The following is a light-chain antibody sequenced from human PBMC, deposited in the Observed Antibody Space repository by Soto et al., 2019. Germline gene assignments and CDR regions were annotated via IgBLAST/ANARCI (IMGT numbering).Light chain of an antibody. CDR3: SSYAGSSNV. CDR2: EVI. V-gene: IGLV2-8*01. J-gene: IGLJ1*01. Sequence: QSALTQPASVSGSPGQSITISCTATSSDVDTHNYVSWYQQYPGKAPKLMIYEVINRPSGVPDRFSGSKSGNTASLTVSGLQAEDEADYYCSSYAGSSNVFGTGTKLTVL. CDR1: SSDVDTHNY.